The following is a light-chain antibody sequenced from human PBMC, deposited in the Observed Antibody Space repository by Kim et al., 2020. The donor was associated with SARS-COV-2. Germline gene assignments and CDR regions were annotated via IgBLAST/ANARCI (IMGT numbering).Light chain of an antibody. CDR1: SSTIGSNY. CDR2: RNN. Sequence: GQRVTISCSGSSSTIGSNYVYWYQQLPGTAPKLLIYRNNQRPSGVPDRFSGSKSGTSASLAISGLRSEDEADYYCAAWDDSLSGLVFGGGTQLTVL. V-gene: IGLV1-47*01. J-gene: IGLJ3*02. CDR3: AAWDDSLSGLV.